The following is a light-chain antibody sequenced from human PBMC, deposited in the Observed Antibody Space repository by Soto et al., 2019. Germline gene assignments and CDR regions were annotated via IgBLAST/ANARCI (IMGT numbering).Light chain of an antibody. CDR3: QHSDSTPPWT. CDR2: ATS. CDR1: QSISKY. Sequence: DIQMTQSPSSLSASVGDRVTITCRASQSISKYLSWFQQKPGKAPKLLIYATSSLQSGVPSRFSGSGSGTDFTLTISSLQPEDVATYYCQHSDSTPPWTVGQGTKVEIK. V-gene: IGKV1-39*01. J-gene: IGKJ1*01.